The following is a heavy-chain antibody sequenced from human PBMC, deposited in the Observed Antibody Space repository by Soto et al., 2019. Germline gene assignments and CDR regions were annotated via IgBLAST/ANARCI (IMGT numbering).Heavy chain of an antibody. CDR1: GYTFTSYG. D-gene: IGHD3-22*01. J-gene: IGHJ4*02. CDR3: ARDPKYPLNYYDSSGYGPFDY. V-gene: IGHV1-18*04. Sequence: GASVKVSCKASGYTFTSYGISWVRQAPGQGLEWMGWISAYNGNTNYAQKLQGRVTMTTDTSTSTAYMELRSLRSDDTAVYYCARDPKYPLNYYDSSGYGPFDYWGQGTLVTVSS. CDR2: ISAYNGNT.